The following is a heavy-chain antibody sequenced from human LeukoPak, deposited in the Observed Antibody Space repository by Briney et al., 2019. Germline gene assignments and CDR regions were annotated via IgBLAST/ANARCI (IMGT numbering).Heavy chain of an antibody. CDR1: GFTLSTYA. Sequence: GGSLRLSCAASGFTLSTYAMSWVRQTPGKGLEWVAATSSSDAGTYHTDSVRGRFTISRDNSKNTLYLQMNSLRAEDAAVYYCAKGHGDSSGYYYFDSWGQGTLVTVSS. J-gene: IGHJ4*02. V-gene: IGHV3-23*01. CDR3: AKGHGDSSGYYYFDS. D-gene: IGHD3-22*01. CDR2: TSSSDAGT.